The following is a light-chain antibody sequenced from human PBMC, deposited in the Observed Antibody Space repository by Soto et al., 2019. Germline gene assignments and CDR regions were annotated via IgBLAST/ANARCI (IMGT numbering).Light chain of an antibody. CDR1: QGINNF. V-gene: IGKV1-16*02. J-gene: IGKJ4*01. CDR2: GAS. CDR3: QQYHSYPVT. Sequence: DIQMTQSPSSLSALVGDTVTITWRASQGINNFLAWFQQKPGKAPKSLIYGASSLQSGVPSKFSGSGSDTGFTLTISSLQPEDSATYFCQQYHSYPVTFGGGTKVEIK.